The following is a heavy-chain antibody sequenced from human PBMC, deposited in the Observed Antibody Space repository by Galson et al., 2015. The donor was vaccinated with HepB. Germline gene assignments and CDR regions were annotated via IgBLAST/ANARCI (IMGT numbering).Heavy chain of an antibody. CDR3: ATFTNSWY. D-gene: IGHD6-13*01. CDR2: ISYDGRNQ. CDR1: GFTISSHA. J-gene: IGHJ4*01. Sequence: SLRLSCAASGFTISSHAMHWVRQAPGKGLEWVAVISYDGRNQYYADPVKGPFTISRDISKNTVYLQMSSLRPEDTAVYYCATFTNSWYWGHGALVTVSS. V-gene: IGHV3-30*04.